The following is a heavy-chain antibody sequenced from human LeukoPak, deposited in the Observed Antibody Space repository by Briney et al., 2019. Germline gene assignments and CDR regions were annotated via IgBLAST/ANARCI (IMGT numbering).Heavy chain of an antibody. CDR2: IYYSGST. CDR3: ARAFSYALAPDY. V-gene: IGHV4-59*01. Sequence: RSETLSLTCTVSGGSISSYYWSWIRQPPGKGLEWIGYIYYSGSTNYNPSLKSRVTISVDTSKNQFSLKLSSVTAADTAVYYCARAFSYALAPDYWGQGTLVTVSS. CDR1: GGSISSYY. D-gene: IGHD2-2*01. J-gene: IGHJ4*02.